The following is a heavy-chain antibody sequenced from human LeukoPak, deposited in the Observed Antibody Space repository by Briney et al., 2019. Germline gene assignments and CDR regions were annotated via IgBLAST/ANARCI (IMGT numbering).Heavy chain of an antibody. D-gene: IGHD1-20*01. V-gene: IGHV4-59*12. Sequence: SETLSLTCTVSGGSISSYYWSWIRQPPGKGLEWIGYIYYSGSTNYNPSLKSRVTISVDTSKNQFSLKLSSVTAADTAVYYCAGGTSYNWNGFDPWGQGTLVTVSS. CDR2: IYYSGST. CDR1: GGSISSYY. CDR3: AGGTSYNWNGFDP. J-gene: IGHJ5*02.